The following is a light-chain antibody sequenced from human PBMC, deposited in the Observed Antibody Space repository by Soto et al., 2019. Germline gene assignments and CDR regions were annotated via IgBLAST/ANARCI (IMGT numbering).Light chain of an antibody. Sequence: LTHPGSLCDSPGHSMSIACTGSSSDVVGYHYVSWYQQHPGKAPKLIIYQVSHRHSGVSDRFSGSKYGNADSLTMSGLKREHEATYYCRSFNSNQNYVFGNGNKVNVL. V-gene: IGLV2-14*03. CDR3: RSFNSNQNYV. CDR2: QVS. J-gene: IGLJ1*01. CDR1: SSDVVGYHY.